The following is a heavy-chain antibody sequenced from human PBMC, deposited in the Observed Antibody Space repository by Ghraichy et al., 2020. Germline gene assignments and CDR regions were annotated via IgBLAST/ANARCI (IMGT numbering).Heavy chain of an antibody. V-gene: IGHV4-30-4*01. CDR2: IYYSGST. CDR3: AREDLRSSYFDY. J-gene: IGHJ4*02. Sequence: SETLSLTCTVSGGSISSGDYYWSWIRQPPGKGLEWIGYIYYSGSTYYNPSLKSRVTISVDTSKNQFSLKLSSVTAADTAVYYCAREDLRSSYFDYWGQGTLVTVSS. D-gene: IGHD2-2*01. CDR1: GGSISSGDYY.